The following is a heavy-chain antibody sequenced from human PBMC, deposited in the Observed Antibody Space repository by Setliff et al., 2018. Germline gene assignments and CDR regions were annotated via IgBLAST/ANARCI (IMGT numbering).Heavy chain of an antibody. CDR2: IINSGST. CDR3: ARDQYTSGWYGPPESYFDC. J-gene: IGHJ4*01. Sequence: ETLSLTCTVSGGSFTGTTYYWGWIRQSPGKGLEWIGTIINSGSTYYNPSLKSRVTMSVDTSKSQLSLKLSSVTAADTAVYYCARDQYTSGWYGPPESYFDCWGLGILVTVSS. V-gene: IGHV4-39*07. D-gene: IGHD6-19*01. CDR1: GGSFTGTTYY.